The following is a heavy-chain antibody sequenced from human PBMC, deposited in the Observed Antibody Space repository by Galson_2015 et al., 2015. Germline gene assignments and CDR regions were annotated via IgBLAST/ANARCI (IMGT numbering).Heavy chain of an antibody. D-gene: IGHD3-9*01. V-gene: IGHV3-23*01. CDR1: GFTFSSYA. CDR2: ISGSGGST. Sequence: SLRLSCAASGFTFSSYAMSWVRQAPGKGLEWVSAISGSGGSTYYADSVKGRFTISRDNSKNTLYLQMNSLRAEDTAVYYCAKVNPYDILTGYSYYFDYWGQGTLVTVSS. J-gene: IGHJ4*02. CDR3: AKVNPYDILTGYSYYFDY.